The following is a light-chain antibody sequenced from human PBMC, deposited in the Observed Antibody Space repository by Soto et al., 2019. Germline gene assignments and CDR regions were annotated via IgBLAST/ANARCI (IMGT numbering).Light chain of an antibody. CDR1: QSIGNF. CDR2: GAS. J-gene: IGKJ4*01. Sequence: IPMTQSPSSLSASVGDRVTITCRASQSIGNFLNWYQQKPGKAPKLLIYGASSLESGVPPRFSGSGSGTDFTLTITSLQPEDFATYFCEQSNSAPLTFPLTFGGGTKVEIK. V-gene: IGKV1-39*01. CDR3: EQSNSAPLTFPLT.